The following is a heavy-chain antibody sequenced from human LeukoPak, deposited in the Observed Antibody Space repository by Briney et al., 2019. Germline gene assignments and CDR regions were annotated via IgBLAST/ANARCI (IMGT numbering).Heavy chain of an antibody. CDR2: INSDGSST. CDR3: AKEGWGHYGMDV. V-gene: IGHV3-74*01. J-gene: IGHJ6*02. CDR1: GFTFSSYW. D-gene: IGHD7-27*01. Sequence: GGSLRLSCAASGFTFSSYWMHWVRQAPGKGLVWVSRINSDGSSTSYADSVKGRFTISRDNAKNTLYPQMNSLRAEDTAVYYCAKEGWGHYGMDVWGQGTTVTVS.